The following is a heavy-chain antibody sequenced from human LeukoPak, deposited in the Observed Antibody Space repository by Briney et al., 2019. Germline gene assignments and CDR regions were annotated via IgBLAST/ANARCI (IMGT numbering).Heavy chain of an antibody. V-gene: IGHV3-48*01. CDR1: GFTFSSYS. CDR2: ISSSSSTI. CDR3: ARTYYDFWSGYYP. J-gene: IGHJ5*02. D-gene: IGHD3-3*01. Sequence: PGGSLRRSCAASGFTFSSYSMNWVRQAPGKGLESVSYISSSSSTIYYADSVKGRFTISRDNAKNSLYLQMNSLRAEDTAVYYCARTYYDFWSGYYPWGQGTLVTVSS.